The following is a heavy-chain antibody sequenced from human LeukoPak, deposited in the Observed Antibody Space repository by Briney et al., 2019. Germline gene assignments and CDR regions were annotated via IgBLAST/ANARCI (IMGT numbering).Heavy chain of an antibody. CDR1: GFTFIA. CDR2: INSVDDT. D-gene: IGHD3-10*01. Sequence: GGSLRLSCAASGFTFIAVDWVRQAPGMGLEWVSTINSVDDTYYSESVRGRFTVSRDKSKNTVYLHMNGLRAEDTAVYHCAKWFRGSGSDRFYDKWGQGTLVTVSS. J-gene: IGHJ4*02. CDR3: AKWFRGSGSDRFYDK. V-gene: IGHV3-23*01.